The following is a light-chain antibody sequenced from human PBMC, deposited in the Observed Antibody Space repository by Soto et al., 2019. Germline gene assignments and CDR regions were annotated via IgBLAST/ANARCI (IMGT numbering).Light chain of an antibody. CDR1: QSVSSN. Sequence: EIVMTQSPATLSVSLGERATLSCRASQSVSSNLAWYQLKPGQAPRLLILDASDRATGIPARFSGSGSGTDFTLTISSLEPEDFAVYYCQQRRNWPPVTFGGGTKVDIK. CDR3: QQRRNWPPVT. CDR2: DAS. J-gene: IGKJ4*01. V-gene: IGKV3-11*01.